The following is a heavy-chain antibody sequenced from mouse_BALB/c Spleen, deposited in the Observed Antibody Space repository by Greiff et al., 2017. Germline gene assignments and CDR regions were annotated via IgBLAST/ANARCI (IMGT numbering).Heavy chain of an antibody. Sequence: DVKLVESGGGLVKPGGSLKLSCAASGFTFSDYYMYWVRQTPEKRLEWVATISDGGSYTYYPDSVKGRFTISRDNAKNNLYLQMSSLKSEDTAMYYCAKTGSYWGQGTLVTVSA. D-gene: IGHD4-1*01. J-gene: IGHJ3*01. CDR3: AKTGSY. V-gene: IGHV5-4*02. CDR1: GFTFSDYY. CDR2: ISDGGSYT.